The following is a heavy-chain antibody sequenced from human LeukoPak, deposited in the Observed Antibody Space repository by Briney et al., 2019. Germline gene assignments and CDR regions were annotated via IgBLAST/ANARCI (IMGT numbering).Heavy chain of an antibody. J-gene: IGHJ4*02. D-gene: IGHD5-24*01. V-gene: IGHV5-51*01. CDR2: VYGDDSDT. CDR3: ARRGIRDGYNYADY. CDR1: GYPFTTYW. Sequence: GESLQISCKASGYPFTTYWIGWVRQLPGKGLEWRGIVYGDDSDTRYSPSFQGQVTISADKSTTTAYLQWGSLKASDTAIYYCARRGIRDGYNYADYWGQGTLVTVSS.